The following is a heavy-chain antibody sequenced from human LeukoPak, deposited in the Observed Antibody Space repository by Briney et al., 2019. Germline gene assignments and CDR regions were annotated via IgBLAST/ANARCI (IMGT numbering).Heavy chain of an antibody. CDR2: IYYSGST. J-gene: IGHJ4*02. V-gene: IGHV4-59*12. CDR3: ARDLYYYDSSGYSRLDY. Sequence: PSETLSLTCTVSGGSISSYYWSWIRQPPGKGLEWIGNIYYSGSTNYNPSLKSRVTMSVDTSKNQFSLKLSSVTAADTAVYYCARDLYYYDSSGYSRLDYWGQGTLVTVFS. D-gene: IGHD3-22*01. CDR1: GGSISSYY.